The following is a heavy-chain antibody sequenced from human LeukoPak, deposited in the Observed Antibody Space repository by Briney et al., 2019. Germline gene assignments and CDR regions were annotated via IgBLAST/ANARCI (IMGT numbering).Heavy chain of an antibody. D-gene: IGHD1-14*01. Sequence: SETLSLTCTVSGVSISSYYWSWIRQPPGKGLEWIGYIYYTGNTHYNFSLKSRVTISVATSKNQFSLKLSSVTAADTAAYYCAREGRDRNRFEYWGHGTLVTVSS. V-gene: IGHV4-59*01. J-gene: IGHJ4*01. CDR3: AREGRDRNRFEY. CDR2: IYYTGNT. CDR1: GVSISSYY.